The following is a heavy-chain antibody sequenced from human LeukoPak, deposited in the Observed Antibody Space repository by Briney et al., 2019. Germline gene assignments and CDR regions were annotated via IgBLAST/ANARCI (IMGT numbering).Heavy chain of an antibody. CDR2: IIPIFGTA. V-gene: IGHV1-69*13. Sequence: SVKVSCKASGGTFSSYAISRVRQAPGQGLEWMGGIIPIFGTANYAQKFQGRVTITPDESTSTAYMELSSLRSEDTAVYYCARDLTIVVVPAAPGFDPWGQGTLVTVSS. D-gene: IGHD2-2*01. J-gene: IGHJ5*02. CDR3: ARDLTIVVVPAAPGFDP. CDR1: GGTFSSYA.